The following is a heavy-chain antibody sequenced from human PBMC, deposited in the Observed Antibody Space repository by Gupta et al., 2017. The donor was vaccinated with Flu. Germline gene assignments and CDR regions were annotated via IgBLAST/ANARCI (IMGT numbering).Heavy chain of an antibody. CDR3: ARSSRPYGDYDY. D-gene: IGHD4-17*01. J-gene: IGHJ4*02. CDR2: IEWYDEK. V-gene: IGHV2-70*04. Sequence: WSRQPPGKALEWLARIEWYDEKCYSPSLKTRLTISKDASKSQVVLTMVNMAPVDTATYDCARSSRPYGDYDYWGPGTLVTVSS.